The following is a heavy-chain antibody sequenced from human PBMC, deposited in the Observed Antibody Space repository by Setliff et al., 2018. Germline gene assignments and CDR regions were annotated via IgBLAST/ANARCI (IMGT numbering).Heavy chain of an antibody. Sequence: GGSLRLSCAASGFTFSSYSMNWVRQAPGKGLEWVSYISSSSSTIYYTDSVKGRFTLSRDNSKNTLYLQMNSLKTEDTAVYYCVTDTPFSDSWTGEDYWGQGTLVTVSS. CDR2: ISSSSSTI. CDR1: GFTFSSYS. CDR3: VTDTPFSDSWTGEDY. J-gene: IGHJ4*02. D-gene: IGHD2-8*02. V-gene: IGHV3-48*01.